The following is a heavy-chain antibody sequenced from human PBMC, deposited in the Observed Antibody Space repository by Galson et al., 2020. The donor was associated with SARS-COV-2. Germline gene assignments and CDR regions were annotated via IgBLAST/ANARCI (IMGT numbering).Heavy chain of an antibody. Sequence: GESLKISCKTSGYSFTDYFIHWVRQAPGQGLEWMGWINPKTGGTHYGQKFQGRVTMTRDTPISIAYMDLGSLRSDDTAVYYCARVYYEFWSGYEEAQTKFDYWGQGTLVTVSS. CDR3: ARVYYEFWSGYEEAQTKFDY. CDR1: GYSFTDYF. D-gene: IGHD3-3*01. V-gene: IGHV1-2*02. CDR2: INPKTGGT. J-gene: IGHJ4*02.